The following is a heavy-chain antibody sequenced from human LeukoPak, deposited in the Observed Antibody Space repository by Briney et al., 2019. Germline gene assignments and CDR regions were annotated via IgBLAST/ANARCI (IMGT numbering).Heavy chain of an antibody. CDR2: IYYSGST. Sequence: PSETLSLTCTVSGGSISSYYWSWIRQPPGKGLEWIGYIYYSGSTNYNPSLKSRVTMSVDTSKNQFSLKLSSVTAADTAVYYCARDAPMIVGAFDIWGQGTMVTVSS. J-gene: IGHJ3*02. CDR1: GGSISSYY. V-gene: IGHV4-59*01. D-gene: IGHD3-22*01. CDR3: ARDAPMIVGAFDI.